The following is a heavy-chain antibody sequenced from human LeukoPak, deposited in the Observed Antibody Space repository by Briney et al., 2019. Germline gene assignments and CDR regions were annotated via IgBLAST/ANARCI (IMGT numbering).Heavy chain of an antibody. CDR3: ARAYSSGYYLDY. CDR2: IYHSGST. D-gene: IGHD3-22*01. V-gene: IGHV4-30-2*01. J-gene: IGHJ4*02. CDR1: VGSISSGGYS. Sequence: PSQTLSLTCAVSVGSISSGGYSWSWIRQPPGKGRGWIGYIYHSGSTYYNPSLKSRVTISVDRSKNQFSLKLSSVTAADTAVYYCARAYSSGYYLDYWGQGTLVTVSS.